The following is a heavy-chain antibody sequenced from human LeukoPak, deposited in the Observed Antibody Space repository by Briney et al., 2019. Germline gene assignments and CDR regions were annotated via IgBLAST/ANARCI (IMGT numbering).Heavy chain of an antibody. Sequence: PSETLSLTRTVSGGSTSDYYWNWIRQPPGKGLEWIGYIYYRGTTNCNPSLNSRVTIFLDSSNNQFSLRLKSVTAADTAIYYCARGPPRTGRERYFDYWGQGTLVSVSS. CDR3: ARGPPRTGRERYFDY. CDR2: IYYRGTT. D-gene: IGHD1-1*01. J-gene: IGHJ4*02. CDR1: GGSTSDYY. V-gene: IGHV4-59*01.